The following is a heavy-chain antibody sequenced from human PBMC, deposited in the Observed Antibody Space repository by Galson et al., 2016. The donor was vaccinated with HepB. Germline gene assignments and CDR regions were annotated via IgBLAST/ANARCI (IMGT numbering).Heavy chain of an antibody. Sequence: PSLVTPTQTLTLTCTFSGFSLRAEAVGVGWIRQAPGKAPQWLAFIYWNDNTYYSPSLQTRLTITKDTSKNQVVLTMTNMDPVDTTTSYCAHGRGWLFDPWSQGTLVTVSS. J-gene: IGHJ5*02. CDR1: GFSLRAEAVG. D-gene: IGHD6-19*01. CDR3: AHGRGWLFDP. V-gene: IGHV2-5*01. CDR2: IYWNDNT.